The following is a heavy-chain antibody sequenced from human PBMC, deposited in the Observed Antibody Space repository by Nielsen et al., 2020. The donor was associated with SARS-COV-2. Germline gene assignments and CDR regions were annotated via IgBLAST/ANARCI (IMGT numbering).Heavy chain of an antibody. V-gene: IGHV3-7*01. J-gene: IGHJ3*02. Sequence: GGSLRLSCAVSGITFSSYWMNWLRQAPGKGLEWVANIKQDGSEKDYVDSVKGRFTISRDNAKNSLYLQMNSLRAEDTAVYYCARPSSSGAFDIWGQGTMVTVSS. CDR1: GITFSSYW. D-gene: IGHD6-6*01. CDR2: IKQDGSEK. CDR3: ARPSSSGAFDI.